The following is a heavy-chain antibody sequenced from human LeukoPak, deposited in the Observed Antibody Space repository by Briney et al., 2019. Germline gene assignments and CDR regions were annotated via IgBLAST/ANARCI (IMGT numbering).Heavy chain of an antibody. CDR2: MNPNSGNR. CDR1: GYTFTSYD. J-gene: IGHJ5*02. CDR3: ARARYSNPRSRFDP. V-gene: IGHV1-8*01. D-gene: IGHD4-11*01. Sequence: ASVKVSCKASGYTFTSYDINWVRQATGQGLEWMGWMNPNSGNRGYAQKFQGRVTMTRNTSISTAYMELSSLRSEDTAVYYCARARYSNPRSRFDPWGQGTLVTVSS.